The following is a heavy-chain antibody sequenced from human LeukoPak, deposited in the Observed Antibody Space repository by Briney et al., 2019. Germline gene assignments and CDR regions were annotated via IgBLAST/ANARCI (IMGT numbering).Heavy chain of an antibody. CDR2: IYYSGTT. Sequence: SSETLSLTCSVSGGSISSYYWSWIRQPPGKGLEWIGYIYYSGTTNYNSSLKSRVTISVDTSKNQFSLKLSSVTAADTAVYYCARLRIGYYYYAYWGQGTLVTVSS. CDR3: ARLRIGYYYYAY. V-gene: IGHV4-59*01. D-gene: IGHD3-22*01. CDR1: GGSISSYY. J-gene: IGHJ4*02.